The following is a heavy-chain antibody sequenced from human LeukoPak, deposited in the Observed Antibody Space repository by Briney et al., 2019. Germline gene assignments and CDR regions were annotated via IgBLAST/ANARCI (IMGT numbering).Heavy chain of an antibody. CDR3: AKALRTDGCNYEKGLDV. V-gene: IGHV3-23*01. CDR2: ISGSGVHT. J-gene: IGHJ6*02. CDR1: GFTFSTYA. Sequence: GGSLRLSCAASGFTFSTYAMAWVRQAPGKGPEWVSGISGSGVHTYYPDSVKGRVTISRDNSKNTLFLHMSSLRVEDTAVYYCAKALRTDGCNYEKGLDVWGQGTTVTVSS. D-gene: IGHD5-24*01.